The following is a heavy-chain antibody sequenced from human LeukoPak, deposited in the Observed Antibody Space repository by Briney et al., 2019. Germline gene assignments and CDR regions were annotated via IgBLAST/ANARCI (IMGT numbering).Heavy chain of an antibody. V-gene: IGHV4-39*07. Sequence: PSETLSLTCTVSGGSISSSSYYWGWIRQPPGKGLEWIGSIYYSGSTYYNPSLKSRVTISVDTSKNQFSLKLSSVTAADTAVYYCARGMYGYHDAFDIWGQGTMVTVSS. CDR1: GGSISSSSYY. J-gene: IGHJ3*02. D-gene: IGHD5-24*01. CDR2: IYYSGST. CDR3: ARGMYGYHDAFDI.